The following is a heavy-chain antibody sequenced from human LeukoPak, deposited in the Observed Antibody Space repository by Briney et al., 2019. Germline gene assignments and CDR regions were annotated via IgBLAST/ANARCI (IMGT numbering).Heavy chain of an antibody. CDR2: IIPIFGTA. V-gene: IGHV1-69*05. D-gene: IGHD6-6*01. CDR3: ARGGHSSSSTAFDI. Sequence: SVKVSCKASGGTFSSYAISWVRQAPGQGLEWMGGIIPIFGTANYAQKFQGRVTITTDESTSTAYMELSSLRSEDTAVYYCARGGHSSSSTAFDIWGQGTMVTVSS. CDR1: GGTFSSYA. J-gene: IGHJ3*02.